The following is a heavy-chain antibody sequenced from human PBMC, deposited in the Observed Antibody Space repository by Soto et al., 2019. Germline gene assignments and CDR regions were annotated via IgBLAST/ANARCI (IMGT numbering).Heavy chain of an antibody. J-gene: IGHJ3*02. Sequence: SETLSLTCTVSGGSISSGGYYWSWIRQHPGKGLEWIGYIYYSGSTYYNPSLKSRVTISVDTSKNQFSLKLSSVTAADTAVYYCARGRSEELVGDIVVVPAAQGDAFDIWGQGTMVTVSS. CDR2: IYYSGST. D-gene: IGHD2-2*01. V-gene: IGHV4-31*03. CDR1: GGSISSGGYY. CDR3: ARGRSEELVGDIVVVPAAQGDAFDI.